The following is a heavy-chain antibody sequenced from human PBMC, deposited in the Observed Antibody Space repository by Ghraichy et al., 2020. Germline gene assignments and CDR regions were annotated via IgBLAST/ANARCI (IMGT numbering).Heavy chain of an antibody. Sequence: GESLRLSCAASGFTFSSYAMSWVRQAPGKGLEWVSAISGSGGSTYYADSVKGRFTISRDNSKNTLYLQMNSLRAEDTAVYYCAKDSSGYSLHYWGQGTLVTVSS. CDR1: GFTFSSYA. J-gene: IGHJ4*02. V-gene: IGHV3-23*01. CDR2: ISGSGGST. CDR3: AKDSSGYSLHY. D-gene: IGHD3-22*01.